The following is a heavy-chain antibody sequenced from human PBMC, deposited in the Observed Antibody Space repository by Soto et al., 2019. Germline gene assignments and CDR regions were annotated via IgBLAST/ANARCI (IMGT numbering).Heavy chain of an antibody. V-gene: IGHV1-69*01. CDR1: GGPFSSYA. Sequence: QVQLVQSGAEVKKPGSSVKVSCKASGGPFSSYAISWVRQAPGQGLEWMGGIIPIFGTANYAQKFQGRVTITADESTSTAYMELSSLRSEDTAVYYCARDQGFYDSSGYYAYFDYWGQGTLVTVSS. D-gene: IGHD3-22*01. J-gene: IGHJ4*02. CDR2: IIPIFGTA. CDR3: ARDQGFYDSSGYYAYFDY.